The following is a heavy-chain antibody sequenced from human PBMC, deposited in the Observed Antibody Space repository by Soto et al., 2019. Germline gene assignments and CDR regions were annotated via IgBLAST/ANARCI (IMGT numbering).Heavy chain of an antibody. J-gene: IGHJ4*02. CDR1: GFTFSSYS. V-gene: IGHV3-21*01. CDR2: ISSSSSYI. CDR3: ARDSSSWYGLFDY. Sequence: GGSLRLSCAASGFTFSSYSMNWVRQAPGKGLVWVSSISSSSSYIYYADSVKGRFTISRDNAKNSLYLQMNSLRAEDTAVYYCARDSSSWYGLFDYWGQGTLVTVSS. D-gene: IGHD6-13*01.